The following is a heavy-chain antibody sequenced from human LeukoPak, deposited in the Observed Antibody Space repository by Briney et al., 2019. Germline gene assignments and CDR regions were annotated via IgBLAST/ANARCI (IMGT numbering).Heavy chain of an antibody. CDR3: ARMVATTYITTGYYGMDV. J-gene: IGHJ6*02. CDR2: IYHSGST. Sequence: SETLSLTFAVSGGSISSSNWWSWVRQPPGKGLEWIGEIYHSGSTNYNPSLKSRVTISVDKSKNQFSLKLSSVTAADTAVYYCARMVATTYITTGYYGMDVWGQGTTVTVSS. V-gene: IGHV4-4*02. CDR1: GGSISSSNW. D-gene: IGHD5-12*01.